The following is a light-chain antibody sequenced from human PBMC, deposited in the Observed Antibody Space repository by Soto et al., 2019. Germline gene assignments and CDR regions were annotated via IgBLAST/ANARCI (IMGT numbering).Light chain of an antibody. J-gene: IGLJ2*01. CDR2: DDS. V-gene: IGLV3-21*02. Sequence: SYALTQPPSVSVAPGQTARITCGGNNIGSKRVHWYHQKPGQAPVLVVYDDSDRPSGMPERFSGSNSGNTATLTISRVEAGDEADYYCQVWDSSSDHPVVFGGGTKVTVL. CDR1: NIGSKR. CDR3: QVWDSSSDHPVV.